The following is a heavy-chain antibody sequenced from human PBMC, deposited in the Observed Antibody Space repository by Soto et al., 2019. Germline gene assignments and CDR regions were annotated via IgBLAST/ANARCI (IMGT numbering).Heavy chain of an antibody. Sequence: PGGSLRLACAACGLTFSSYSMNWVRQAPGKGLEWVSYISSSSSTIYYADSVKGRFTISRDNAKNSLYLQMNSLRAEDTAVYYCARHPERVAEIGWFDPWGQGTLVTSPQ. CDR1: GLTFSSYS. CDR2: ISSSSSTI. V-gene: IGHV3-48*01. CDR3: ARHPERVAEIGWFDP. J-gene: IGHJ5*02. D-gene: IGHD6-13*01.